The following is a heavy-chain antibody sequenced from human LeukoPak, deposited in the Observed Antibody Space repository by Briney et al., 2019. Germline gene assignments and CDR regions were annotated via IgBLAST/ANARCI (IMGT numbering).Heavy chain of an antibody. Sequence: PGGSLRLSCAASGFTFSSYAMSWVRQAPGKGLEWVAVISYDGSNKYYADSVKGRFTISRDNSKNTLYLQMNSLRAEDTAVYYCARGPHPIIVVVVAATQTYFDYWGQGTLVTVSS. CDR2: ISYDGSNK. CDR3: ARGPHPIIVVVVAATQTYFDY. J-gene: IGHJ4*02. D-gene: IGHD2-15*01. V-gene: IGHV3-30*04. CDR1: GFTFSSYA.